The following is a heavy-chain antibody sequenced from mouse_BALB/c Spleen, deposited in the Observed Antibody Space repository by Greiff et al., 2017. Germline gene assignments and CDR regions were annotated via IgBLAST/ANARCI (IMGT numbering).Heavy chain of an antibody. CDR1: GYSITSGYY. Sequence: EVQRVESGPGLVKPSQSLSLTCSVTGYSITSGYYWNWIRQFPGNKLEWMGYISYDGSNNYNPSLKNRISITRDTSKNQFFLKLNSVTTEDTATYYCARGTTAFLFDYWGQGTTLTVSS. V-gene: IGHV3-6*02. D-gene: IGHD1-2*01. CDR3: ARGTTAFLFDY. CDR2: ISYDGSN. J-gene: IGHJ2*01.